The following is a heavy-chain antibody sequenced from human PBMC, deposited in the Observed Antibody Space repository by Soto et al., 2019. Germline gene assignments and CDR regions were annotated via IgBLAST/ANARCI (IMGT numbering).Heavy chain of an antibody. V-gene: IGHV4-59*12. CDR2: IYYGGTS. CDR1: GGSFSPNY. D-gene: IGHD3-16*01. CDR3: ASLGASYQSLDT. Sequence: QVQLQESGPGLVKPSETLSLTCTMSGGSFSPNYWSWIRQPPGKALEWVGYIYYGGTSSYHPSLKRLATIYLDTSKSPVPPRLSSLTAADTAVYYWASLGASYQSLDTWGQGTLVTVSS. J-gene: IGHJ5*02.